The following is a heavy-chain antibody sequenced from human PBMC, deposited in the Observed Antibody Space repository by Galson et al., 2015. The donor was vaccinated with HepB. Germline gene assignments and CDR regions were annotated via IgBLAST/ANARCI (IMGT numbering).Heavy chain of an antibody. J-gene: IGHJ4*02. Sequence: SVKVSCKASGYTFTNYGINWVRQAPGQGLEWMGWISAYNGNTKYSQKLQGRVTMTTDTSTITAYMELRSLRSDDTAVYYCARDSVGGTTWDYWGQGTLVTVSS. V-gene: IGHV1-18*04. D-gene: IGHD1-26*01. CDR3: ARDSVGGTTWDY. CDR2: ISAYNGNT. CDR1: GYTFTNYG.